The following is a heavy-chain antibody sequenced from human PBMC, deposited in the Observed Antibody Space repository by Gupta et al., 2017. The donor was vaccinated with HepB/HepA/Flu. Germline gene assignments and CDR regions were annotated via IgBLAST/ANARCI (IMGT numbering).Heavy chain of an antibody. CDR1: GFTVSSNY. CDR3: ARGYCESNNCYFLFDY. D-gene: IGHD2-2*01. CDR2: IYTNGNT. Sequence: EVQLVESGGGLIQPGGSLRLSCAASGFTVSSNYMSWVRQAPGKGLEWVSVIYTNGNTYYADSVKGRFTISRDNSKNTLSLQMNSLRAEDTAVYYCARGYCESNNCYFLFDYWGQGTLVTVSS. J-gene: IGHJ4*02. V-gene: IGHV3-53*01.